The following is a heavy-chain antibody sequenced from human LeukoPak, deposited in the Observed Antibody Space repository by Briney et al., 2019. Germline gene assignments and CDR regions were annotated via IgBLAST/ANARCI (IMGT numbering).Heavy chain of an antibody. CDR3: AREGAGAYYFDY. J-gene: IGHJ4*02. D-gene: IGHD3-10*01. CDR2: MNPNSGNT. V-gene: IGHV1-8*01. CDR1: RYTFTSYD. Sequence: ASVKVSCKASRYTFTSYDINWVRQATGQGLEWMGWMNPNSGNTGFAQRFQGRVTMTRNTPISTAYMELSSLRSEDTAVYYCAREGAGAYYFDYWGQGTLVTVSS.